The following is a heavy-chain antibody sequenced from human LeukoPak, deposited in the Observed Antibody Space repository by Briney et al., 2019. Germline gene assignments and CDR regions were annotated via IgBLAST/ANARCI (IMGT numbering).Heavy chain of an antibody. V-gene: IGHV3-23*01. CDR1: GFTFSSFV. D-gene: IGHD1-26*01. CDR2: LSGSDGTT. CDR3: AKDVRVGVTPFFDY. Sequence: GGSLRLSCAASGFTFSSFVMSWVRQTPGKGLEWVATLSGSDGTTNYADSVQGRFTISRDNSKNTLYLEMSSLRVGDTAVYYCAKDVRVGVTPFFDYWGQGTPVTVSS. J-gene: IGHJ4*02.